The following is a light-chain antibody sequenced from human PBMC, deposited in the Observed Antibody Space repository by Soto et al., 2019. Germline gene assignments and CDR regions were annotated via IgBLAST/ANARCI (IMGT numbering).Light chain of an antibody. Sequence: HSVLTQPPSVSGAPGQRVTISCTGSSSNIGAGYDVHWYQQLPGTAPKLLIYGNSNRPSGVPDRFSGSKSGTSASLAITGLQAEDEADYYCSSYTSSSLNWVFGGGTKLTVL. J-gene: IGLJ3*02. V-gene: IGLV1-40*01. CDR1: SSNIGAGYD. CDR3: SSYTSSSLNWV. CDR2: GNS.